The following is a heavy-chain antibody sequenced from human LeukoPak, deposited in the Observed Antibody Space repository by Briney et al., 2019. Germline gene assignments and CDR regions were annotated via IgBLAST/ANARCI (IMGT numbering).Heavy chain of an antibody. V-gene: IGHV3-30*02. CDR1: GFTFSSYG. CDR2: IRYDGSNR. J-gene: IGHJ4*02. CDR3: AKDPSFRPGYFDY. Sequence: GGSLRLSCAASGFTFSSYGMHWVRQAPGKGLEWVAFIRYDGSNRYYADSVKGRFTISRDNSKNTLYLQMNSLRAEDTAVYYCAKDPSFRPGYFDYWGQGTLVTVSS.